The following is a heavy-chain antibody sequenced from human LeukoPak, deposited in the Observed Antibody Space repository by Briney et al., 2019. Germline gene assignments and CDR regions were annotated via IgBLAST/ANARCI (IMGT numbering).Heavy chain of an antibody. CDR2: IYYSGST. D-gene: IGHD1-26*01. J-gene: IGHJ4*02. V-gene: IGHV4-39*01. CDR3: ARHRTRYSGSCFDY. Sequence: PSETLSLTCTVSGGSVNSYYWGWIRQPPGKGLEWIGSIYYSGSTYYNPSLKSRVTISVDTSKNQFSLKLSSVTAADTAVYYCARHRTRYSGSCFDYWGQGTLVTVSS. CDR1: GGSVNSYY.